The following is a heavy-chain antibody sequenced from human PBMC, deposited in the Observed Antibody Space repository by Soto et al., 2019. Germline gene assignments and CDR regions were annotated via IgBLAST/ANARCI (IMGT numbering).Heavy chain of an antibody. V-gene: IGHV3-23*01. CDR1: GFTFSSYA. CDR2: ISGSGGSK. CDR3: AKDRRYSSGWPIFDY. J-gene: IGHJ4*02. D-gene: IGHD6-19*01. Sequence: EVQLLESGGGLVQPGGSLRLSCAASGFTFSSYAMSWVRQAPGKGLEWVAAISGSGGSKYYADSVKGRFTISRDNSKNTLYQQMNSMRADDTTVYYCAKDRRYSSGWPIFDYWGQGTLVTVSS.